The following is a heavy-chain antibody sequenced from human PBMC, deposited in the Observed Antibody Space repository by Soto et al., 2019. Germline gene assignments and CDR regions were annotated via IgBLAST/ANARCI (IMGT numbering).Heavy chain of an antibody. J-gene: IGHJ5*01. V-gene: IGHV4-39*01. Sequence: SETLSLTCSVSGGSISSSNDYWGWIRQPPGKGLEWLGSMFHSGRTYHNPSLKSRVSISVDTSRNLFSLQLSSVTAADTALYFCVSHHPFHYDSSGFSDSWGQGILVTVSS. CDR1: GGSISSSNDY. CDR2: MFHSGRT. D-gene: IGHD3-22*01. CDR3: VSHHPFHYDSSGFSDS.